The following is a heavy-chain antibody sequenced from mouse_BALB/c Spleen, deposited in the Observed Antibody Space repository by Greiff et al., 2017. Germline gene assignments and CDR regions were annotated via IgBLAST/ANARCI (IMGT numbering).Heavy chain of an antibody. CDR1: GFTFSDYY. CDR3: ARDDGLDY. V-gene: IGHV5-4*02. J-gene: IGHJ2*01. CDR2: ISDGGSYT. Sequence: EVKLVESGGGLVKPGGSLKLSCAASGFTFSDYYMYWVRQTPEKRLEWVATISDGGSYTYYPDSVKGRFTISRDNAKNNLYLQMSSLKSEDTAMYYCARDDGLDYWGQGTTLTVSS. D-gene: IGHD2-3*01.